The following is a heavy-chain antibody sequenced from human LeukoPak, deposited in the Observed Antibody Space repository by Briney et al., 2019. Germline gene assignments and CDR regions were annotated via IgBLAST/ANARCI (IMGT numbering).Heavy chain of an antibody. V-gene: IGHV4-34*01. J-gene: IGHJ4*02. CDR2: INHSGST. Sequence: SETLSLTCTVSGGSISSYYWSWIRQPPGKGLEWIGEINHSGSTNYNPSLKSRVTISVDTSKNQFSLKLSSVTAADTAVYYCARDDYDSSGYQGTYNWGQGTLVTVSS. D-gene: IGHD3-22*01. CDR1: GGSISSYY. CDR3: ARDDYDSSGYQGTYN.